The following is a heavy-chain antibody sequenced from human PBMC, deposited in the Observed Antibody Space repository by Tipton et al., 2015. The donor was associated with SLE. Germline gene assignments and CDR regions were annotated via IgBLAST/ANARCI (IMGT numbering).Heavy chain of an antibody. V-gene: IGHV4-59*11. CDR1: GGSISSHY. CDR3: ARGPPSYIYYYYGMDV. Sequence: TLSLTCTVSGGSISSHYWSWIRQPPGKGLEWIGSIYYSGSTYYNPSLKSRVTISVDTSKNQFSLKLSSVTAADTAVYYCARGPPSYIYYYYGMDVWCQGTTVTASS. D-gene: IGHD4-11*01. J-gene: IGHJ6*02. CDR2: IYYSGST.